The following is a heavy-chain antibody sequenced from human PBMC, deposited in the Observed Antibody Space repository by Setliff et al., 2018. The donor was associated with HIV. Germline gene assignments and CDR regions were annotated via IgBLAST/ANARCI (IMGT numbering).Heavy chain of an antibody. CDR1: GFTFSSYE. CDR2: ISGSGGNT. Sequence: GGSLRLSCAASGFTFSSYEMNWVRQAPGKGLEWVSGISGSGGNTYYADSVKGRFTISRDNAENSLYLQMNSLRAEDTAVYYCARDNGRYFDRGWFDPWGQGALVTVSS. D-gene: IGHD3-9*01. J-gene: IGHJ5*02. V-gene: IGHV3-48*03. CDR3: ARDNGRYFDRGWFDP.